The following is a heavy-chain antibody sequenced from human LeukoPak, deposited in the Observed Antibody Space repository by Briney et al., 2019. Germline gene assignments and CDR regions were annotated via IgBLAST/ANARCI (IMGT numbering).Heavy chain of an antibody. Sequence: GASVTVSCTASGYTFTSYAMHWVRQAPGQRLEWMGWINAGNGNTKYSQKFQGRVTITRDTSASTAYMELSSLRSEDTAVYYCARDSSSSWDDIDYWGQGTLVTVSS. V-gene: IGHV1-3*01. CDR2: INAGNGNT. J-gene: IGHJ4*02. D-gene: IGHD6-13*01. CDR3: ARDSSSSWDDIDY. CDR1: GYTFTSYA.